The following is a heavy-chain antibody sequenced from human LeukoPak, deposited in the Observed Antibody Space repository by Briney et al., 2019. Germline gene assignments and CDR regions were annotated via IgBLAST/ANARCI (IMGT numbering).Heavy chain of an antibody. D-gene: IGHD6-25*01. CDR1: GFTFSSYW. J-gene: IGHJ4*02. CDR3: ARGRGIAYYFDY. V-gene: IGHV3-74*01. CDR2: INSDGSGT. Sequence: PGGSLRLSCAASGFTFSSYWMHWVRQAPGKGLVWASRINSDGSGTTYADSVKGRLTISRDNAKNTVYLQMNSLRAEDTAVYYCARGRGIAYYFDYWGQGTLVTVSS.